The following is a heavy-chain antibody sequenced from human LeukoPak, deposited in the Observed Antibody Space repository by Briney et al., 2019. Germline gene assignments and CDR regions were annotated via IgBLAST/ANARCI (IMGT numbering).Heavy chain of an antibody. J-gene: IGHJ4*02. Sequence: SETLSLTCIVSGGSISTNTYYWGWIRLPPGKGLEWIGEIHHRGATYYNPSLRSRVTISVDTSKNQFSLRLTSVTAADTAVYYCARVTYNGYQHFDYWGQGNLVTVS. CDR3: ARVTYNGYQHFDY. V-gene: IGHV4-39*07. CDR1: GGSISTNTYY. CDR2: IHHRGAT. D-gene: IGHD3-10*01.